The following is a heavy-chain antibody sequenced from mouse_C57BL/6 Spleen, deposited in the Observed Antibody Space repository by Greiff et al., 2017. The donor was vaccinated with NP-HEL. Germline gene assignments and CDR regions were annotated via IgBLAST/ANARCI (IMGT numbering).Heavy chain of an antibody. CDR1: GFTFSDAW. Sequence: EVKVEESGGGLVQPGGSMKLSCAASGFTFSDAWMDWVRQSPEKGLEWVAEIRNKANNHATYYAESVKGRFTISRDDSKSSVYLQMNSLRAEDTGIYYCTRGRAAQALYYFDYWGQGTTLTVSS. V-gene: IGHV6-6*01. CDR2: IRNKANNHAT. D-gene: IGHD3-2*02. CDR3: TRGRAAQALYYFDY. J-gene: IGHJ2*01.